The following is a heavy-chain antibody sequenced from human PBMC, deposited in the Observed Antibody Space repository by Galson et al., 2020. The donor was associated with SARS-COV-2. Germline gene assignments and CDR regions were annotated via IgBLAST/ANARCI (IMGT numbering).Heavy chain of an antibody. CDR2: ISGSDGST. V-gene: IGHV3-23*01. CDR3: AKAGAITIFGVIIKYWYFDL. J-gene: IGHJ2*01. D-gene: IGHD3-3*01. CDR1: GFTFSSYA. Sequence: TGGSLRLSCVASGFTFSSYAMSWVRQAPGKGLEWVSGISGSDGSTYYADSVKGRFTISRHNSKSTLYLQMNSLRAEDTAVYFCAKAGAITIFGVIIKYWYFDLWGRGTLVTVSS.